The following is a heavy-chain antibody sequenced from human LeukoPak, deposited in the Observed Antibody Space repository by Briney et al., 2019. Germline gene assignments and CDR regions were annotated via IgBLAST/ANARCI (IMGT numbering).Heavy chain of an antibody. V-gene: IGHV3-30*18. CDR1: GFTFSSYN. D-gene: IGHD1-26*01. J-gene: IGHJ4*02. CDR2: ISYDGSNK. CDR3: AKEYSGSYDY. Sequence: GGSLRLSCAASGFTFSSYNMNWVRQAPGKGLEWVAVISYDGSNKYYADSVKGRFTISRDNSKNTLYLQMNSLRAEDTAVYYCAKEYSGSYDYWGQGTLVTVSS.